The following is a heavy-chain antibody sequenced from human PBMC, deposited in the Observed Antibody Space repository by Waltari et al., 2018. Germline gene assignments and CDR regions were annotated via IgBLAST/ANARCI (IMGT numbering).Heavy chain of an antibody. CDR1: GGSISSGSYY. Sequence: QVQLQESGPGLVKPSQTLSLTCTVSGGSISSGSYYWSWLRQPAGKGLEWIGRIYTSGSTNYNPSLKSRVTISVDTSKNQFSLKLSSVTAADTAVYYCASSQSTPIDYWGQGTLVTVSS. CDR2: IYTSGST. J-gene: IGHJ4*02. V-gene: IGHV4-61*02. CDR3: ASSQSTPIDY.